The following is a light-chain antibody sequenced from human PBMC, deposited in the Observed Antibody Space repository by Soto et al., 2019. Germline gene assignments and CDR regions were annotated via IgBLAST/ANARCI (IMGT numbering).Light chain of an antibody. CDR2: GAS. Sequence: EIVLTQSPGTLSLCPGERATLSCRASQSVSNSYVAWYQQKRGQAPRLLIYGASSRATGIPDRFRGSGSGTDFTLTISRLEPEDFAVYYCQQYGNSPLTFGGGTKVDI. CDR1: QSVSNSY. V-gene: IGKV3-20*01. CDR3: QQYGNSPLT. J-gene: IGKJ4*01.